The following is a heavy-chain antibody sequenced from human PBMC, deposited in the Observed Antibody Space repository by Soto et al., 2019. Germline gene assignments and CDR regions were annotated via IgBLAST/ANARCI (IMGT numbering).Heavy chain of an antibody. Sequence: EVQLVETGGGLIHPGGSLRLSCVASGFSVSINYMGWVRQAPGKGPEWVSGIYSGDATFYADSVKGRFTISKDNSMNTLYLQMDSLRVEDTAVYYCARPTSSGFIYFWGQGTLVTVSS. J-gene: IGHJ4*02. CDR3: ARPTSSGFIYF. D-gene: IGHD3-22*01. CDR1: GFSVSINY. V-gene: IGHV3-53*02. CDR2: IYSGDAT.